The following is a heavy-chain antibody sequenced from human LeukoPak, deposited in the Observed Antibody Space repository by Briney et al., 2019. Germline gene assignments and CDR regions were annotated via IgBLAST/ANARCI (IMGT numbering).Heavy chain of an antibody. CDR3: AKVPRYCSGGSCYSATGYFDY. V-gene: IGHV3-48*03. CDR2: ISSSGSTI. CDR1: GFTFSSYE. D-gene: IGHD2-15*01. J-gene: IGHJ4*02. Sequence: GGSLRLSCAASGFTFSSYEMNWVRQAPGKGLEWVSYISSSGSTIYYADSVKGRFTISRDNAKNSLYLQMNSLRAEDTAVYYCAKVPRYCSGGSCYSATGYFDYWGQGTLVTVSS.